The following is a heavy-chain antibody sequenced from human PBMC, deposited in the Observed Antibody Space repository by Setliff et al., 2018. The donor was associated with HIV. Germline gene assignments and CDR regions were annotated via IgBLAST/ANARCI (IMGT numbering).Heavy chain of an antibody. J-gene: IGHJ5*02. CDR1: GGSASNSRYY. CDR2: IHYNEKT. D-gene: IGHD3-22*01. CDR3: ASRVYYYDSNNFLREEGFDP. Sequence: SETLSLTCTVSGGSASNSRYYWAWIRQPPGKGLEYIGSIHYNEKTYYNPSLKSRVTISIGTSKNQFSLNLTSVTAADTAVYYCASRVYYYDSNNFLREEGFDPWGQGTLVTVSS. V-gene: IGHV4-39*01.